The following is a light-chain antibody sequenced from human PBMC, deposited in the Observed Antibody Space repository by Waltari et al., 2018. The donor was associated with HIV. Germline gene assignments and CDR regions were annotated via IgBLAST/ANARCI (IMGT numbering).Light chain of an antibody. CDR1: ARAAHLGLL. J-gene: IGLJ2*01. CDR3: LLSYDGDVV. Sequence: QPVVTQDPSFTVSPGGTALLTCPRRARAAHLGLLHCWFQQRPGQAPQTLIFDSNNRYSCTPARFTGSFLGGKAALTLTGAQPEDDADYYCLLSYDGDVVFGGGTKLTVL. V-gene: IGLV7-46*01. CDR2: DSN.